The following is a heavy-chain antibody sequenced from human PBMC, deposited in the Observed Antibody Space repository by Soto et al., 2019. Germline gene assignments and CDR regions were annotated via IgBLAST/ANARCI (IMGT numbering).Heavy chain of an antibody. Sequence: KPSETLSLTCTVSGGSISSTGYYWGWIRQPPGKGLEWIGSIHYSGNTYYNPSLKRRVFISVDTSKNQFSMKLSSVTAADTAVYFCAIPWGKGNYGRFPAAFDIWGQGTMVTGSS. D-gene: IGHD1-7*01. V-gene: IGHV4-39*01. CDR2: IHYSGNT. J-gene: IGHJ3*02. CDR1: GGSISSTGYY. CDR3: AIPWGKGNYGRFPAAFDI.